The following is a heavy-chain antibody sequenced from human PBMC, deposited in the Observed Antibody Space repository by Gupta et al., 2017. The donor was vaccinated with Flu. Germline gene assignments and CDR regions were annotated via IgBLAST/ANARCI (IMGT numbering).Heavy chain of an antibody. CDR3: AHIGVSAGYSLWLDP. D-gene: IGHD3-10*01. J-gene: IGHJ5*02. CDR1: GLA. V-gene: IGHV2-5*02. CDR2: IYWDDHK. Sequence: GLAVGWIRQPPGKALDGLALIYWDDHKRYSPARRSRLTITKDKAKNKEVITVTNVETMRTSTYYSAHIGVSAGYSLWLDPWGQGTLVTVCS.